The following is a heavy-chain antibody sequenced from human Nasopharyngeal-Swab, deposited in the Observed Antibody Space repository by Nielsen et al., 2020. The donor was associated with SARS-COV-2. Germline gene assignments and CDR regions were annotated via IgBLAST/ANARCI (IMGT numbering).Heavy chain of an antibody. D-gene: IGHD2-15*01. CDR2: VRSKGNNYAT. J-gene: IGHJ4*02. CDR1: GLTFSDSA. Sequence: GGSLRLSCAASGLTFSDSAIHWVRQASGKGLEGVGRVRSKGNNYATAYSASVKGRFIIFRDDPTNTAYLQMNSLKTEDTAMYYCTRCGGGCYSGRDYWGQGTLVTVSS. CDR3: TRCGGGCYSGRDY. V-gene: IGHV3-73*01.